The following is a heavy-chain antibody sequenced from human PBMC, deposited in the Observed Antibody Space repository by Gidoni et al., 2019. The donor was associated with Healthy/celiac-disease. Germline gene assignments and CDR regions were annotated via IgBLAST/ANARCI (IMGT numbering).Heavy chain of an antibody. CDR3: ARSCTNGVCQPDY. D-gene: IGHD2-8*01. Sequence: QVQLVESGGGVVQPGRSLRLSCAASGFTFSSYAMHWVRQEPGKGLEWVAVISYDGSNKYYADSVKGRFTISRDNSKNTLYLQMNSLRAEDTAVYYCARSCTNGVCQPDYWGQGTLVTVSS. CDR2: ISYDGSNK. CDR1: GFTFSSYA. J-gene: IGHJ4*02. V-gene: IGHV3-30-3*01.